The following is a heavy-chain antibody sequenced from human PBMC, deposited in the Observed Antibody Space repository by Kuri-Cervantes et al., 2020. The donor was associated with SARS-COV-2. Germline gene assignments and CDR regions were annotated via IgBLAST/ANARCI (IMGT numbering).Heavy chain of an antibody. J-gene: IGHJ4*02. CDR1: GHTFTSYG. Sequence: ASVKVSCKASGHTFTSYGISWVRQAPGQGLEWMGWISPYNGNTNYAQKLQGRVTMTTDTSTSTAYLELRSLRSDDTAVYYRARERGSSGCYGFDYWGQGTLVTVSS. D-gene: IGHD6-19*01. V-gene: IGHV1-18*04. CDR3: ARERGSSGCYGFDY. CDR2: ISPYNGNT.